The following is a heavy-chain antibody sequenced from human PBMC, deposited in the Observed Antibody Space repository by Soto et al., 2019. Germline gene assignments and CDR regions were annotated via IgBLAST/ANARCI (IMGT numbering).Heavy chain of an antibody. CDR3: ARGSGHYMDV. V-gene: IGHV3-7*01. J-gene: IGHJ6*03. CDR2: IKQDGSEK. D-gene: IGHD1-26*01. Sequence: EVQLVESGGGLVQPGGSLRLSCAASGITFSIYWMSWVRQAPGKGLEWVANIKQDGSEKYYVDSVKGRFTISRDNAKSSLYLRMNSLRAEDTAVFWCARGSGHYMDVWGKGTTVTVSS. CDR1: GITFSIYW.